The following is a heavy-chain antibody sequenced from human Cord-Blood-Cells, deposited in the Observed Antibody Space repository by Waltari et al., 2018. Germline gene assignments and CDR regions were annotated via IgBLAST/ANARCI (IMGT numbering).Heavy chain of an antibody. J-gene: IGHJ4*02. CDR1: GGSFSGYY. V-gene: IGHV4-34*01. CDR3: ARAGADFWSGYYDY. D-gene: IGHD3-3*01. CDR2: INHSGST. Sequence: QVQLQQWGAGLLKPSETLSLTCAVYGGSFSGYYWSLIRQPPGKGLEWIGEINHSGSTNYNPSLKSRVTISVDTSKNQFSLKLSSVTAADTAVYYCARAGADFWSGYYDYWGQGTLVTVSS.